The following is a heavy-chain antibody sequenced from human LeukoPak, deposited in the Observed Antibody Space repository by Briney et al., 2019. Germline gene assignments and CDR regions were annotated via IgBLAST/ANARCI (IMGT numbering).Heavy chain of an antibody. Sequence: ASVKVSCKASGYTFISYYMHWVRQAPGQGLEWIGIINPSGGSTSYAQKFQGRVTMTRDTSTSTVYMELSSLRSEDTAVYHCAGSEDCSGGSCYSIYYWGQGTLVTVSS. CDR3: AGSEDCSGGSCYSIYY. J-gene: IGHJ4*02. D-gene: IGHD2-15*01. CDR1: GYTFISYY. CDR2: INPSGGST. V-gene: IGHV1-46*01.